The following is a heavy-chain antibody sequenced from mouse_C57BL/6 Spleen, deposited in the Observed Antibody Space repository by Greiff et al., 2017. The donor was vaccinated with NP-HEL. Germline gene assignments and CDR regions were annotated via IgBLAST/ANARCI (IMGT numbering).Heavy chain of an antibody. J-gene: IGHJ2*01. V-gene: IGHV1-53*01. Sequence: QVQLQQPGTELVKPGASVKLSCKASGYTFTSYWMHWVKQRPGQGLEWIGNINPSNGGTNYNEKFKSKATLTVDKSSSTAYMKLSSLTSEDSAVYYCARSGRGNYEDRDGDYWGQGTTLTVSS. CDR2: INPSNGGT. D-gene: IGHD2-1*01. CDR1: GYTFTSYW. CDR3: ARSGRGNYEDRDGDY.